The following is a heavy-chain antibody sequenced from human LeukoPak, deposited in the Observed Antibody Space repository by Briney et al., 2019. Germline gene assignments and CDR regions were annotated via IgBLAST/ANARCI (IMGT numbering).Heavy chain of an antibody. CDR1: GFTFSSYR. J-gene: IGHJ4*02. D-gene: IGHD2-15*01. Sequence: GGSLRLSCAASGFTFSSYRMNWVRQAPGKGLEWVSAISASGGLTYYADSVKGRFTISRDNSKNTLYLQTNSLRAEDTAVYYCARYYRLDYWGQGTLVTVSS. CDR3: ARYYRLDY. CDR2: ISASGGLT. V-gene: IGHV3-23*01.